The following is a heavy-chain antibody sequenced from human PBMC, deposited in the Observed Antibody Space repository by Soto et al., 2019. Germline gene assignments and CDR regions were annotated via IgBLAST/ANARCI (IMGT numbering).Heavy chain of an antibody. J-gene: IGHJ4*02. Sequence: QVQLVESGGGVVQPGRALRLFCAASGFTFSSYGMHWVRQAPGKGLEWVAVIWYDGSNKYYADSAKGRFTISRDNSKNTLYLQMNSLRAEDTAVYYCARVGSSWSIDYWGQGTLVTVSS. CDR3: ARVGSSWSIDY. V-gene: IGHV3-33*01. CDR2: IWYDGSNK. CDR1: GFTFSSYG. D-gene: IGHD6-13*01.